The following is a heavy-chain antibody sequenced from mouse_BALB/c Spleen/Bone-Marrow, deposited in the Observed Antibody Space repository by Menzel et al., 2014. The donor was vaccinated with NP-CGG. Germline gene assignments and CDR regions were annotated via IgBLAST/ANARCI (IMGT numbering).Heavy chain of an antibody. D-gene: IGHD2-1*01. V-gene: IGHV2-5-1*01. CDR1: GFSLTSYG. Sequence: QVQLQQSGPSLVQPSQSLSITCTVSGFSLTSYGVHWVRQSPGKGLEWLGVIWRGGSTDYNAAFMSRLGITKDNSKSQVFFKMNSLQADDTAIYYCAKRGNYGYFDYWGQGTTLTVSS. CDR2: IWRGGST. J-gene: IGHJ2*01. CDR3: AKRGNYGYFDY.